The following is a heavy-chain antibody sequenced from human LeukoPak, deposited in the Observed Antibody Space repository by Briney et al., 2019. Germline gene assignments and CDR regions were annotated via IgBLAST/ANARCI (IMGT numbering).Heavy chain of an antibody. Sequence: PGGSLRLSCAASGFIFSSHGMNWVRQAPGKGLEWVSGISPSGDATFYADSVKGRFTISRDNSKNTVYLQMNSLRAEDTAVYYCAKGGLGHSSSKLDYWGQGTLVTVSS. CDR1: GFIFSSHG. CDR3: AKGGLGHSSSKLDY. D-gene: IGHD5-12*01. V-gene: IGHV3-23*01. J-gene: IGHJ4*02. CDR2: ISPSGDAT.